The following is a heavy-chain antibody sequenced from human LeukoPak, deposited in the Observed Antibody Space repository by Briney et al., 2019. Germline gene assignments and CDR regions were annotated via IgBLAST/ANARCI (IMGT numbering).Heavy chain of an antibody. D-gene: IGHD3-10*01. Sequence: PGGSLRLSCAASGFSFSNYWMSWVRQAPGKGLEWVANIQSDGSVQQYVDSVKGRLTISRDNAKNSLYLQMNSLRAEDTAVYYCARSTVLLVWGQGTMVTVSS. CDR2: IQSDGSVQ. CDR1: GFSFSNYW. J-gene: IGHJ3*01. V-gene: IGHV3-7*01. CDR3: ARSTVLLV.